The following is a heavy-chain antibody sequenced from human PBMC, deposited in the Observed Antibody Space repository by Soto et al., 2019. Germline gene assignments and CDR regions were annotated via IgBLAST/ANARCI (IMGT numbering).Heavy chain of an antibody. J-gene: IGHJ4*02. CDR1: GFTFSSYA. V-gene: IGHV3-30-3*01. D-gene: IGHD4-4*01. CDR2: ISYDGSNK. Sequence: GGSLRLSCAASGFTFSSYAMHWVRQAPGKGLEWVAVISYDGSNKYYADSVKGRFTISRDNSKNTLYLQMNSLRAEDTAVYYCARDGPYSNYVYLDYWGQGTLVTVSS. CDR3: ARDGPYSNYVYLDY.